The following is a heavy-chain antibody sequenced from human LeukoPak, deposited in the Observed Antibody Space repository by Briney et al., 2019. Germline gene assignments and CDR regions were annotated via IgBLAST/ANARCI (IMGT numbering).Heavy chain of an antibody. V-gene: IGHV3-30*15. J-gene: IGHJ4*02. Sequence: GGSLRLSCVVSGFTFSTYAIHWVRQAPGKGLEWVAAISYDGTTTYYADSVKGRSTISRDNFKNTLYLEMSSLRVEDTAVYYCAGTAGIAVAGLLYWGQGTLVTVSS. D-gene: IGHD6-13*01. CDR3: AGTAGIAVAGLLY. CDR1: GFTFSTYA. CDR2: ISYDGTTT.